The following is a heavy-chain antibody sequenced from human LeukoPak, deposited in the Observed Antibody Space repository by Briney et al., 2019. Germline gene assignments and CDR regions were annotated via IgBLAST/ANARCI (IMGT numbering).Heavy chain of an antibody. CDR3: ARVSSSSWFAPFDY. J-gene: IGHJ4*02. CDR1: GGSISRYY. D-gene: IGHD6-13*01. Sequence: PSETLSLTCTVSGGSISRYYWSWIRQPPGKGLEWNGYIYYSGSTNYNPSLKSRVTISVDTSKNQFSLKLNSVTAADTAVYYCARVSSSSWFAPFDYWGQGTLVTVSS. V-gene: IGHV4-59*01. CDR2: IYYSGST.